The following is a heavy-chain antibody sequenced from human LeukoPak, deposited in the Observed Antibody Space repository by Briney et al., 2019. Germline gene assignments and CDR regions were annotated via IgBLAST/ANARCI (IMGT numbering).Heavy chain of an antibody. D-gene: IGHD3-10*01. CDR2: IYYSGST. V-gene: IGHV4-59*01. CDR1: GGSISSYY. CDR3: ARGSMVRGVIFDY. J-gene: IGHJ4*02. Sequence: PSETLSLTCTVSGGSISSYYWSWIRQPPGKGLKWIGYIYYSGSTNYNPSLKSRVTISVDTSKNQFSLKLSSVTAADTAVYYCARGSMVRGVIFDYWGQGTLVTVSS.